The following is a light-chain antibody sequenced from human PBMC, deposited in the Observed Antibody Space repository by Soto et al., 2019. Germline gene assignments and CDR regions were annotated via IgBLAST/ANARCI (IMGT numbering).Light chain of an antibody. CDR3: ASYTTSSTYV. J-gene: IGLJ1*01. V-gene: IGLV2-14*03. CDR2: DVS. Sequence: QSALTQPASVSGSPGQSIAISCTGTSSDVGAFNYVSWYQQHPGKAPKFMIFDVSSRPSGVSDRFSGSKSGNTASLTISGLQTGDEADYYCASYTTSSTYVFGTGTKVTVL. CDR1: SSDVGAFNY.